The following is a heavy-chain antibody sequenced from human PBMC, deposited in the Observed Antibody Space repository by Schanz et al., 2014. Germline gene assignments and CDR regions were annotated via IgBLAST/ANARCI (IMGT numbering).Heavy chain of an antibody. CDR2: ISHDGYST. Sequence: VQLVESGGGLVQPGGSLRLSCSASGFTFSIYAMHWVRQAPGKGLEYVSAISHDGYSTYYADSVKGRFTISRDNSKNTLYLQMNSLRAEDTAVYYCAKGRFGELSAFDIWGQGTMVTGSS. CDR3: AKGRFGELSAFDI. CDR1: GFTFSIYA. J-gene: IGHJ3*02. V-gene: IGHV3-64*04. D-gene: IGHD3-10*01.